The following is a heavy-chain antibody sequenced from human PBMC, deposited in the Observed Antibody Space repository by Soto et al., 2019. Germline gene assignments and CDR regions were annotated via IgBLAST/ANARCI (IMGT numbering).Heavy chain of an antibody. D-gene: IGHD2-15*01. V-gene: IGHV3-23*01. CDR1: GFTFSSYA. Sequence: EVQLLESGGGLVQPGGSLRLSCSASGFTFSSYAMSWFRQAPGKGLEWVSAIRGRDGSTYYADSVQGRFNLSGDISKNTLYLQMNSLTAGDTAVYYIAKVVLVAETPADNYYLEYWGQVTLVTVSS. CDR3: AKVVLVAETPADNYYLEY. J-gene: IGHJ4*02. CDR2: IRGRDGST.